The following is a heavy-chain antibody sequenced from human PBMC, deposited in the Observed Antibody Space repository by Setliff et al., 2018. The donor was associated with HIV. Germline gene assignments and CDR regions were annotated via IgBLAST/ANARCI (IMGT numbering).Heavy chain of an antibody. CDR3: ARGTAYYNFWSGYSQDYYYYMDV. Sequence: SETLSLTCAVYGGSFSGYYWSWIRQSPGKGLEWIGEINHSGSTKYNPSLRSRVTISVDTSKNQFSLKLSSVTAADTAVYYCARGTAYYNFWSGYSQDYYYYMDVWGKGTTVTVSS. J-gene: IGHJ6*03. V-gene: IGHV4-34*01. CDR2: INHSGST. CDR1: GGSFSGYY. D-gene: IGHD3-3*01.